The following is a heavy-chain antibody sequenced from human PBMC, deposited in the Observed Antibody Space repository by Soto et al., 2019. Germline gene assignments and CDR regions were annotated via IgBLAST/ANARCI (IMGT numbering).Heavy chain of an antibody. J-gene: IGHJ6*03. CDR2: ISWNSGSI. Sequence: EVQLVESGGGLVQPGRSLRLSCAASGFTFDDYAMHWVRQAPGKGLEWVSGISWNSGSIGYADSVKGRFTISRDNAKNSLYVQMNSLRAEDTALYYCAKEGTSYYDILTGSPPSYYYYMDVWGKGTTVTVSS. V-gene: IGHV3-9*01. CDR3: AKEGTSYYDILTGSPPSYYYYMDV. D-gene: IGHD3-9*01. CDR1: GFTFDDYA.